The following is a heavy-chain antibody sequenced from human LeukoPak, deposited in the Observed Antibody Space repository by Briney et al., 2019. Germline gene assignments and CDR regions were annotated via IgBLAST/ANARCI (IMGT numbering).Heavy chain of an antibody. CDR2: INPSGGST. V-gene: IGHV1-46*01. CDR3: ARDPSGFDY. J-gene: IGHJ4*02. D-gene: IGHD3-10*01. Sequence: ASVKVTCKASGYTFTSYYMHWVRQAPGQGLEWMGIINPSGGSTSYAQKFQGRVTMTRDTSISAAYMELSRLRSDDTAVYYCARDPSGFDYWGQGTLVTVSS. CDR1: GYTFTSYY.